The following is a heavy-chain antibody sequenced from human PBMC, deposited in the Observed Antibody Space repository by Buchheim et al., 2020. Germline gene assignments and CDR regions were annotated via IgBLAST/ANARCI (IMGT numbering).Heavy chain of an antibody. Sequence: EVQLVESGGGLVQPGGSLRLSCAASGFTFSSYSMNWVCQAPGKGLEWVSYISSSSSTISYADSVKGRFTISRDNATNSLYLQMNSLRAEDTAVYYCARVVPPGGDGMDVWGQGTT. CDR1: GFTFSSYS. CDR2: ISSSSSTI. D-gene: IGHD3-10*01. CDR3: ARVVPPGGDGMDV. V-gene: IGHV3-48*01. J-gene: IGHJ6*02.